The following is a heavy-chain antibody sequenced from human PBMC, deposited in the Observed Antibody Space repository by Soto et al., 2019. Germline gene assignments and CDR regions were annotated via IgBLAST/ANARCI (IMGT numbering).Heavy chain of an antibody. CDR3: ATAHDTPYYMDV. D-gene: IGHD2-15*01. J-gene: IGHJ6*03. V-gene: IGHV1-24*01. Sequence: ASVKVSCKVSGYTLSELSMQWRRQAPGKGLEWMGGFDPEDGETIYAQKFQGRVTMTEDTSTDTAYMELSSLRSEDTAVYYCATAHDTPYYMDVWGKGTTVTVSS. CDR1: GYTLSELS. CDR2: FDPEDGET.